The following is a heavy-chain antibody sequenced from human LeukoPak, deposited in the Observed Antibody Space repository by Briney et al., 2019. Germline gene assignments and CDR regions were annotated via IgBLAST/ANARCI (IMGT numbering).Heavy chain of an antibody. CDR2: IIPILGTT. CDR3: ATEDGSATVGFDS. J-gene: IGHJ5*01. V-gene: IGHV1-69*05. CDR1: GGTFSSYA. D-gene: IGHD1-26*01. Sequence: GASVKVSCKASGGTFSSYAFSWVRQAPGQGLQWKGGIIPILGTTNYAQQFQGRVTMTTDESTSTAFMELSSLRSEDTAIYYCATEDGSATVGFDSWGQGTLLTVSS.